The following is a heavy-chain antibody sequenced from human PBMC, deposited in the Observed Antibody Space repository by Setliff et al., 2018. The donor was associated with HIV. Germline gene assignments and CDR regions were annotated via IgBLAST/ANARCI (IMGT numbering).Heavy chain of an antibody. CDR1: GGSISSSTYY. CDR3: ARLRVKQLVPEALDI. D-gene: IGHD6-6*01. Sequence: SETLSLTCSVSGGSISSSTYYWGWIRQPPGQGLEWIGSIYHSGFTYHNPSLKSRITLSVDTSKNQFSLKLSSVTAADTAVYYCARLRVKQLVPEALDIWGQGTMVTV. CDR2: IYHSGFT. J-gene: IGHJ3*02. V-gene: IGHV4-39*01.